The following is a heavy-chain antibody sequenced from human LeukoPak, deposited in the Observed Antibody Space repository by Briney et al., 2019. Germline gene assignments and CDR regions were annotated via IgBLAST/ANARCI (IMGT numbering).Heavy chain of an antibody. CDR3: AKIPQPYCGGDCSHFDY. J-gene: IGHJ4*02. CDR2: ISYDGSSK. CDR1: GFTFSSYG. Sequence: GGSLRLSCPTSGFTFSSYGMHWVRQAPGKGLEWVALISYDGSSKYYADSVKGRFTISRDNSKNTLYLQLNSLRPEDTAVYYCAKIPQPYCGGDCSHFDYWGQGTLVTVSS. V-gene: IGHV3-30*18. D-gene: IGHD2-21*02.